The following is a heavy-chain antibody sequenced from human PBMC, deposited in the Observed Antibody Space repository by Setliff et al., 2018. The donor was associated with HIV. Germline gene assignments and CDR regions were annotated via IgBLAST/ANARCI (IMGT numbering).Heavy chain of an antibody. CDR2: IFSNDEK. CDR3: ARIRRYYDSSGYNYFDY. Sequence: SGPTLVNPTETLTLTCTVSGFSLSNARMGVSWIRQPPGKALEWLAHIFSNDEKSYSTSLKSRLTISKDTSKSQVVLIMTNMDPVDTATYYCARIRRYYDSSGYNYFDYWGQGTLVTV. CDR1: GFSLSNARMG. J-gene: IGHJ4*02. V-gene: IGHV2-26*01. D-gene: IGHD3-22*01.